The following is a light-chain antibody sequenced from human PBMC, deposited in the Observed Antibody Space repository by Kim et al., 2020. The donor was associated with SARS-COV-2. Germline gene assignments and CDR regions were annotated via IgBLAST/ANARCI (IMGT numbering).Light chain of an antibody. Sequence: SPGHTGTLPCRASPPVLDHSVAWYQHKPGQAPRLLIYSASSRARGVPDRFRGSGSGTDYTLTIDRLEPEDFAVYYCQIYNLSPPNSFGQGTKLEI. CDR1: PPVLDHS. CDR3: QIYNLSPPNS. V-gene: IGKV3-20*01. CDR2: SAS. J-gene: IGKJ2*01.